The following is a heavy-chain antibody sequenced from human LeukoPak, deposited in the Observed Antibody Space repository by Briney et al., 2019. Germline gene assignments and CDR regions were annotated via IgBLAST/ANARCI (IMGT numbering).Heavy chain of an antibody. D-gene: IGHD5-18*01. J-gene: IGHJ4*02. V-gene: IGHV3-7*03. Sequence: PGGSLRLSCAASGFTFSSFWMSWIRQAPGKGLEWVANIKEDGREKYYVDSVKGRFTISRDNAKNSLYLQMNSLRAEDMAVYYCAKALNIQLWSGVDYWGQGTLVTVSS. CDR2: IKEDGREK. CDR1: GFTFSSFW. CDR3: AKALNIQLWSGVDY.